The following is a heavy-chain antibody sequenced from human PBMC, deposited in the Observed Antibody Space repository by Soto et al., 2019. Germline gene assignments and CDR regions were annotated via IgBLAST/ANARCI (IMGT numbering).Heavy chain of an antibody. J-gene: IGHJ4*02. D-gene: IGHD3-10*01. V-gene: IGHV6-1*01. CDR3: ARGSHYCRWV. CDR1: GDSVSSTSTD. CDR2: TYYRSKWYS. Sequence: SPTLSLPCAISGDSVSSTSTDWSWIRQSPSRGLEWLGRTYYRSKWYSDYAVSVKSRITINPDPSKNKFSLQLTSVTPEHMAGDYWARGSHYCRWVWGQGTLVTVSS.